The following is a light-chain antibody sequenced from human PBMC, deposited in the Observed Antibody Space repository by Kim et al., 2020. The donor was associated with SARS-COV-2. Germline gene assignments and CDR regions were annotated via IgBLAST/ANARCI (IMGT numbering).Light chain of an antibody. V-gene: IGLV1-40*01. CDR3: QSYDSSLSGWV. Sequence: QSVLTQPPSVSGAPGQRVTISCTGSRSNIGASYDVNWYQQFPGTAPKLLIYGNSNRPSGVPDRFSGSKSGTSASLAITGLQAEDEADYYCQSYDSSLSGWVFGGGTKVTVL. J-gene: IGLJ3*02. CDR2: GNS. CDR1: RSNIGASYD.